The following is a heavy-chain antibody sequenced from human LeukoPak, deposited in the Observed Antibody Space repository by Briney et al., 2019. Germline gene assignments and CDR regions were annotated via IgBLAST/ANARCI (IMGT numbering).Heavy chain of an antibody. V-gene: IGHV3-30-3*01. Sequence: GGSLRLSCAASGFTFSSYAMSWVRQAPGKGLEWVAVISYDGSNKYYADSVKGRFTISRDNSKNTLYLQMNSLRAEGTAVYYCAREYSSSWELYYYYGMDVWGQGTTVTVSS. CDR3: AREYSSSWELYYYYGMDV. D-gene: IGHD6-13*01. CDR2: ISYDGSNK. J-gene: IGHJ6*02. CDR1: GFTFSSYA.